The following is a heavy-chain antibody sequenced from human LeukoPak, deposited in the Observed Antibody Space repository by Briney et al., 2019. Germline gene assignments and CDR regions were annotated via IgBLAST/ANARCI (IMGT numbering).Heavy chain of an antibody. CDR1: GFTFDDYG. D-gene: IGHD7-27*01. Sequence: GGSLRLSCAAFGFTFDDYGMSWVRQVPGKGLEWVSGIHWNGGSTGYADSVKGRFTISRDNAKNSLYLQMNSLRAEDTALYYCARALGYYYYYGVGVWGQGTTVTVSS. V-gene: IGHV3-20*04. J-gene: IGHJ6*02. CDR2: IHWNGGST. CDR3: ARALGYYYYYGVGV.